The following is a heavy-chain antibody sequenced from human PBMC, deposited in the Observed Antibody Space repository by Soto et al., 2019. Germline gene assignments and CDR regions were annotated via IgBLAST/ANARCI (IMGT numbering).Heavy chain of an antibody. CDR1: GFTVSNNY. Sequence: EVQLVESGGGLIQPGGSLRLPCAVSGFTVSNNYMSWVRQAPGKGLGGVSVIYGGGYTAYGDSVRGGSTTSRDNSKNTIYLQRNSLRAADPAVYYCAAHPGGGGYWGQGTLVTVSS. CDR2: IYGGGYT. J-gene: IGHJ4*02. D-gene: IGHD3-10*01. CDR3: AAHPGGGGY. V-gene: IGHV3-53*01.